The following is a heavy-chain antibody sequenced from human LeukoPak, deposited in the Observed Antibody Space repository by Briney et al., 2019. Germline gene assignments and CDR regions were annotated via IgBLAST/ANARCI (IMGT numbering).Heavy chain of an antibody. J-gene: IGHJ6*02. V-gene: IGHV4-34*01. CDR3: ARVLRRYYYYGMDV. CDR2: INHSGST. Sequence: SETLSLTCAVYGGSFSGYYWSWIRQPPGKGLEWLGEINHSGSTNYNPSLKSRVTISVDTSKNQFSLKLSSVTAADTAVYYCARVLRRYYYYGMDVWGQGTTVTVSS. CDR1: GGSFSGYY.